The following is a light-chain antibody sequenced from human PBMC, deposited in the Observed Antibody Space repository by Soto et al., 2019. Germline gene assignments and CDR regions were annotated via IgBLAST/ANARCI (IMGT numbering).Light chain of an antibody. CDR2: KAS. Sequence: DIQMTQSPPSVSASVGDRVTITCRASQDVGKWLAWYQQKPGKAPKLLIYKASSLESGVPSRFSGSGSGTEFTLTISSLQPDDFATYYCQQYNSYPWTFGQGTKVDIK. CDR1: QDVGKW. CDR3: QQYNSYPWT. J-gene: IGKJ1*01. V-gene: IGKV1-5*03.